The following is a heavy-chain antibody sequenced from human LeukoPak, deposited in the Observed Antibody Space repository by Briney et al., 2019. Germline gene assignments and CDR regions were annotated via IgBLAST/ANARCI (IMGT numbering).Heavy chain of an antibody. J-gene: IGHJ4*02. CDR1: GFTFSSYE. Sequence: GGSLRLSCAASGFTFSSYEMNWVRQAPGKGLEWVSYISSSGSTIYYADSVRGRFTISRDNAKNSLYLQMNSLRAEDTAVYYCARERPEIDYWGQGTLVTVSS. CDR3: ARERPEIDY. V-gene: IGHV3-48*03. CDR2: ISSSGSTI.